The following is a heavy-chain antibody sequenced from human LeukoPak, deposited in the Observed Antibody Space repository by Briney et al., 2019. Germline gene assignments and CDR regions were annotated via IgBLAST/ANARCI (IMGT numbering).Heavy chain of an antibody. V-gene: IGHV1-8*03. D-gene: IGHD3-10*01. Sequence: ASVKVSCKASGYTFTSYDINWVRQATGQGLEWMGGMNPNRGNTGYAQKFQGRVTITRNTSISTAYMELRSLRSEDTAVYYCARGLRFGALGYWGQGTLVTVSS. CDR3: ARGLRFGALGY. J-gene: IGHJ4*02. CDR1: GYTFTSYD. CDR2: MNPNRGNT.